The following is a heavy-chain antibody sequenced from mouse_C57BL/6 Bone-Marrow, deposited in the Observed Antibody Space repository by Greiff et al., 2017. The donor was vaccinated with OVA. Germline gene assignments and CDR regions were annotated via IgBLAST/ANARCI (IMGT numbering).Heavy chain of an antibody. CDR3: AKSGDSNYETFAY. CDR2: IWGGGST. CDR1: GFSLTSYG. V-gene: IGHV2-9*01. D-gene: IGHD2-5*01. J-gene: IGHJ3*01. Sequence: VMLVESGPGLVAPSQSLSLTCTVSGFSLTSYGVDWVRQPPGKGLEWLGVIWGGGSTNYNSALMSRLSISKDNSKSQVFLKMNSLQTDDAAMYYCAKSGDSNYETFAYWGKGTLVTVSA.